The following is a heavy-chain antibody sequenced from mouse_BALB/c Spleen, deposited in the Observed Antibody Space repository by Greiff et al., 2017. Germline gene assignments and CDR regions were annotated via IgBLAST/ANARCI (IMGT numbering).Heavy chain of an antibody. V-gene: IGHV5-4*02. Sequence: EVKLVESGGGLVKPGGSLKLSCAASGFTFSDYYMYWVRQTPEKRLEWVATISDGGSYTYYPDSVKGRFTISRDNAKNNLYLQMSSLKSEDTAMYYCAREYGNYSWFAYWGQGTLVTVSA. CDR2: ISDGGSYT. J-gene: IGHJ3*01. CDR3: AREYGNYSWFAY. D-gene: IGHD2-10*02. CDR1: GFTFSDYY.